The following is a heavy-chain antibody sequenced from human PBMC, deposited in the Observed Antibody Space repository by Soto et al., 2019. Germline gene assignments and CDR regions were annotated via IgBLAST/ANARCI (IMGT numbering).Heavy chain of an antibody. Sequence: GESLKISCAASGFTFSSYGMHWVRQAPGKGLEWVAVIWYDGSNKYYADSVKGRFTISRDNSKNTLYLQMNSLRAEDTAVYYCARIAVAGRVDAFDIWGQGTMVTVSS. CDR1: GFTFSSYG. V-gene: IGHV3-33*01. CDR2: IWYDGSNK. D-gene: IGHD6-19*01. J-gene: IGHJ3*02. CDR3: ARIAVAGRVDAFDI.